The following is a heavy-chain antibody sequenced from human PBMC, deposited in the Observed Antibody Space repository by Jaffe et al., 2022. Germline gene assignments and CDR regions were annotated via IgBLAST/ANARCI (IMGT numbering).Heavy chain of an antibody. CDR1: GFSLSTSGMC. J-gene: IGHJ4*02. Sequence: QVTLRESGPALVKPTQTLTLTCTFSGFSLSTSGMCVSWIRQPPGKALEWLALIDWDDDKYYSTSLKTRLTISKDTSKNQVVLTMTNMDPVDTATYYCARIQEIAVAGGYFDYWGQGTLVTVSS. V-gene: IGHV2-70*01. D-gene: IGHD6-19*01. CDR3: ARIQEIAVAGGYFDY. CDR2: IDWDDDK.